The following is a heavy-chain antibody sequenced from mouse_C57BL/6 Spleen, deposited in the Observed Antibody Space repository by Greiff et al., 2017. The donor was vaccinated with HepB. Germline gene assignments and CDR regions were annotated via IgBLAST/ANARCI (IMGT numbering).Heavy chain of an antibody. CDR2: ISDGGSYT. CDR1: GFTFSSYA. D-gene: IGHD2-2*01. Sequence: DVQLVESGGGLVKPGGSLKLSCAASGFTFSSYAMSWVRQTPEKRLEWVATISDGGSYTYYPDNVKGRITISRDNTKNNLYLQMSHLKSEDTAMYYCAREGYDMFAYWGQGTLVTVSA. J-gene: IGHJ3*01. V-gene: IGHV5-4*01. CDR3: AREGYDMFAY.